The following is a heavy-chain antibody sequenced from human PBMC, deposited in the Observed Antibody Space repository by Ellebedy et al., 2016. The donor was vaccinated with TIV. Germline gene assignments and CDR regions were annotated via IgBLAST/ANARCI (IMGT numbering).Heavy chain of an antibody. CDR3: AREGRGSERYYYGMDV. J-gene: IGHJ6*02. D-gene: IGHD2-15*01. CDR1: GFTFSSYW. Sequence: GESLKISXAASGFTFSSYWMSWVRQAPGKGLEWVANIKQDGSEKYYVDSVKGRFTISRDNAKNSLYLQMNSLRAEDTAVYYCAREGRGSERYYYGMDVWGQGTTVTVSS. CDR2: IKQDGSEK. V-gene: IGHV3-7*03.